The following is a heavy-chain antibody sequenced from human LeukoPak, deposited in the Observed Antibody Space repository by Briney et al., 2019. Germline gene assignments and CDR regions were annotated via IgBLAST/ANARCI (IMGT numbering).Heavy chain of an antibody. CDR1: GFTFITYA. J-gene: IGHJ6*02. V-gene: IGHV3-23*01. Sequence: QAGGSLRLSCAASGFTFITYAMSWVRQAPGKGLEWVSDISGSGGSTYYADSVKGRFTISRDNSKNTLYLQMNSLRAEDTAVYYCASPGAMDVWGQGTTVTVSS. D-gene: IGHD3-10*01. CDR3: ASPGAMDV. CDR2: ISGSGGST.